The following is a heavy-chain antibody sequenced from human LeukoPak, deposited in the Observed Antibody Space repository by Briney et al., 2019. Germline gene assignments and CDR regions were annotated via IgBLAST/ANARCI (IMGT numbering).Heavy chain of an antibody. CDR1: GGTFSSYA. CDR2: IIPILGIA. J-gene: IGHJ3*02. Sequence: SVKVSCKASGGTFSSYAISWVRQAPGQGLEWMGRIIPILGIANYAQKFQGRVTMTTDTSTSTAYMELRSLRSDDTAVYYCARDVDSSGYYYGGIDDAFDIWGQGTMVTVSS. D-gene: IGHD3-22*01. V-gene: IGHV1-69*04. CDR3: ARDVDSSGYYYGGIDDAFDI.